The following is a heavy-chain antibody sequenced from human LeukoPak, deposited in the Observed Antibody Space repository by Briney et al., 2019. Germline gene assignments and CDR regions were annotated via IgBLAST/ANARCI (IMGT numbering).Heavy chain of an antibody. CDR3: AAVEMATIGPFDY. Sequence: GRSLRLSCAASGFTFSSYGMHWVRQAPGKGLEWVAVISYDGSNKYYADSVKGRFTISRDNSKNTLYLQMNSLRAEDTAVYYCAAVEMATIGPFDYWGQGTLVTVSS. J-gene: IGHJ4*02. D-gene: IGHD5-24*01. CDR2: ISYDGSNK. V-gene: IGHV3-30*03. CDR1: GFTFSSYG.